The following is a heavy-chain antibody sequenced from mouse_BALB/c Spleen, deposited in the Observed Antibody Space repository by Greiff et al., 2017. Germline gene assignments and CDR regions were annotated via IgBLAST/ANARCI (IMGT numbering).Heavy chain of an antibody. CDR1: GFTFSSYG. V-gene: IGHV5-6-3*01. Sequence: EVMLVESGGGLVQPGGSLKLSCAASGFTFSSYGMSWVRQTPDKRLELVATINSNGGSTYYPDSVKGRFTISRDNAKNTLYLQMSSLKSEDTAMYYCARERAMDYWGQGTSVTVSS. CDR3: ARERAMDY. J-gene: IGHJ4*01. CDR2: INSNGGST.